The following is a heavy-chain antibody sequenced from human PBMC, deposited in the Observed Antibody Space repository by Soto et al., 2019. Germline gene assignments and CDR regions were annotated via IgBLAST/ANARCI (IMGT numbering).Heavy chain of an antibody. V-gene: IGHV1-2*04. J-gene: IGHJ6*02. Sequence: ASVKVSCKASGYTFTGYYMHWVRQAPGQGLEWMGWINPNGGGTNYAQKFQGWVTMTRDTSISTAYMELSRLRSDDTAVYYCAREVAVAGTHLNYYYYGMDVWGQGTTVTVSS. D-gene: IGHD6-19*01. CDR1: GYTFTGYY. CDR2: INPNGGGT. CDR3: AREVAVAGTHLNYYYYGMDV.